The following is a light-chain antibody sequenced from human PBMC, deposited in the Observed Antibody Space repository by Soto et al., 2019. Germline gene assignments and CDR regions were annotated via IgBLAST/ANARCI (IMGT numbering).Light chain of an antibody. Sequence: DIQLTQSPSFLSASVGDRVTITCRASQGISTYLAWYQQKPGKAPKLLIYDASTLQSGVPSRFSGSGSGTGFTLTISSLQPEDFATYYCQQLDSYSLTFGGGTKVEIK. CDR1: QGISTY. CDR3: QQLDSYSLT. CDR2: DAS. J-gene: IGKJ4*01. V-gene: IGKV1-9*01.